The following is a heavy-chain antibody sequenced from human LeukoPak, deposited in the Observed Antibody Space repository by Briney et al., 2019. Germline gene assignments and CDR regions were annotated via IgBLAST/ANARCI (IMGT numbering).Heavy chain of an antibody. CDR2: IYYSGST. V-gene: IGHV4-59*01. J-gene: IGHJ3*02. CDR3: ARAKGGTARAYDAFDI. D-gene: IGHD1-26*01. CDR1: GGSISSYY. Sequence: SETLSLTCTVSGGSISSYYWNWIRQPTGKGLEWIGYIYYSGSTNYNPSLKSRVTISVDTSKNQFSLKLNSVTAADTAVYYCARAKGGTARAYDAFDIWGQGTMVTVSS.